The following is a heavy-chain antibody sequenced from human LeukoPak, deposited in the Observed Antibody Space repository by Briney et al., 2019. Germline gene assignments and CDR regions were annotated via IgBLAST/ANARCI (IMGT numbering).Heavy chain of an antibody. Sequence: PGGSLRLSCAASGFSSSDYYMTWIRQSPGKGLEWVSFISSGGDTIYYADSVKGRFIISRDNAKNSLYLQMNSLRAEDTAMYYCARAGYYDVFTGYFDWGQGTLVTVSS. D-gene: IGHD3-9*01. J-gene: IGHJ4*02. CDR3: ARAGYYDVFTGYFD. CDR1: GFSSSDYY. CDR2: ISSGGDTI. V-gene: IGHV3-11*01.